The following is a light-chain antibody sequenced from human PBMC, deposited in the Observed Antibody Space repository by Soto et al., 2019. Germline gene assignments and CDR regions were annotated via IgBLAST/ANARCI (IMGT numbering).Light chain of an antibody. J-gene: IGKJ5*01. V-gene: IGKV1-27*01. CDR3: QKYNSARLT. Sequence: IKMTQSPAALSASVGDRVTITCRASQGISNYLAWYQQKPGKVPKLLIYAASTLQSGVPSRFSGSGSGTDFTLTISSLQPEDVATYYCQKYNSARLTFGQGTRLEIK. CDR1: QGISNY. CDR2: AAS.